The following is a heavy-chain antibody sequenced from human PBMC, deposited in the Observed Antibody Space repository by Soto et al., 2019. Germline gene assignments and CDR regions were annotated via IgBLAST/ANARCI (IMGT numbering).Heavy chain of an antibody. CDR2: ISGSGGST. V-gene: IGHV3-23*01. J-gene: IGHJ4*02. D-gene: IGHD3-3*01. Sequence: EVQLLESGGGLVQPGGSLRLSCAASGFTFSSYAMSWVRQAPGKGLEWVSAISGSGGSTYYADSVKGRFTSSRDNSKNTLYLQMNSLRAEDTAVYYCAKNGGMDYDFWSGYYASYWGQGTLVTVSS. CDR1: GFTFSSYA. CDR3: AKNGGMDYDFWSGYYASY.